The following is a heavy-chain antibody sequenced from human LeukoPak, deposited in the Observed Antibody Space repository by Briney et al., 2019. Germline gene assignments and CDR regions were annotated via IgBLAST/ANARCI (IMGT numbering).Heavy chain of an antibody. D-gene: IGHD3-10*01. CDR1: GYTFTGYY. CDR3: ARDRDTMVRGVHLYFDY. Sequence: ASVTVSCKASGYTFTGYYMHWVRQAPGQGLEGMGWINPNSGGTNYAQKFQGRVTMTRDTSISTAYMELSRLRSDDTAVYYCARDRDTMVRGVHLYFDYWGQGTLVTVSS. J-gene: IGHJ4*02. CDR2: INPNSGGT. V-gene: IGHV1-2*02.